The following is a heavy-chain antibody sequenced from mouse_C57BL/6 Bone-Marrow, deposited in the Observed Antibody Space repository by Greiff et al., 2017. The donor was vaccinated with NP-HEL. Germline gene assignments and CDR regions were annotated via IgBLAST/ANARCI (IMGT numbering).Heavy chain of an antibody. J-gene: IGHJ1*03. Sequence: VQLKESGPGLVKPSQSLSLTCSVTGYSITSGYYWNWIRQFPGNKLEWMGYISYDGSNNYNPSLKNRISFTRDTSKNQFFLKLNSVTTEDTATYYCARPTVVAWYFDVWGTGTTVTVSS. CDR3: ARPTVVAWYFDV. V-gene: IGHV3-6*01. D-gene: IGHD1-1*01. CDR1: GYSITSGYY. CDR2: ISYDGSN.